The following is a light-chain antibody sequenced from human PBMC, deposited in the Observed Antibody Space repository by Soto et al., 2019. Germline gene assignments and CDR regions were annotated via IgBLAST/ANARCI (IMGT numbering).Light chain of an antibody. Sequence: IQLTQSPTSLAAFVGARVTITCRASQGVSSSLAWYQQRPGRAPKLLIYAASTLQSGVPSRFSGSGSGTDFTLTISSLQPEDFATYYCQHLNSFPFTFGQGTRLENK. CDR1: QGVSSS. CDR3: QHLNSFPFT. J-gene: IGKJ5*01. V-gene: IGKV1-9*01. CDR2: AAS.